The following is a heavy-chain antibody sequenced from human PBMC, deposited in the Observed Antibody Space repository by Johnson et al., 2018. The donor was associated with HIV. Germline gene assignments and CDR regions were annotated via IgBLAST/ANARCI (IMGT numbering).Heavy chain of an antibody. Sequence: QVQLVESGGGVVRPGRSLRLSCAASGFIFGGFGLRWVRQAPGKGLEWVASISCGGSTKYYEASVRGRSTISRDKSKKTLYLQMNSLRAEDTAVYYCAKERVSDILTADHAFDGWGQVTMVTVSS. CDR3: AKERVSDILTADHAFDG. J-gene: IGHJ3*01. CDR2: ISCGGSTK. CDR1: GFIFGGFG. D-gene: IGHD3-9*01. V-gene: IGHV3-30*18.